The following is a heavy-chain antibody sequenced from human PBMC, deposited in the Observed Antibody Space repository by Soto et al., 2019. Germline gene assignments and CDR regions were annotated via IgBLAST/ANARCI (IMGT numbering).Heavy chain of an antibody. Sequence: SETLSLTCTVYGGSISSSSYYWGWIRQPPGKGLEWIGSIYYSGSTYYNPSLKSRVTISVDTSKNQFSLKLSSVTAADTAVYYCARLGSGYSGFFDYWGQGTLVTVSS. CDR2: IYYSGST. CDR1: GGSISSSSYY. V-gene: IGHV4-39*01. J-gene: IGHJ4*02. D-gene: IGHD3-22*01. CDR3: ARLGSGYSGFFDY.